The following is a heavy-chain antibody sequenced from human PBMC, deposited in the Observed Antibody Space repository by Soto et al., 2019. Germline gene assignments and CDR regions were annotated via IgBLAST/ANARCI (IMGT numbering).Heavy chain of an antibody. CDR1: GGSFSGYY. V-gene: IGHV4-34*01. J-gene: IGHJ4*02. Sequence: SETLSLTCAVYGGSFSGYYWSWIRQPPGKGLEWIGEINHSGSTNYNPSLKSRVTISVDTSKNQFSLKLSSVTAADTAVYYCARVKQWPTRPFDYWGQGTLVTVPS. CDR3: ARVKQWPTRPFDY. CDR2: INHSGST. D-gene: IGHD6-19*01.